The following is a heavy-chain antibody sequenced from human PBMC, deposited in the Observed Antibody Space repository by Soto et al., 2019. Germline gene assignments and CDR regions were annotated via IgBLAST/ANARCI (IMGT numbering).Heavy chain of an antibody. D-gene: IGHD4-17*01. Sequence: PGGSLRLSCAASGLNIKTNYMSWVRQAPGKGLEWVSILYAGGTTYYADSVKGRFAISRDNSGNTLYLQMSSLRAEDTAVYYCARDVTVTTPSYFNDWGQGTLVTVSS. J-gene: IGHJ4*02. CDR3: ARDVTVTTPSYFND. CDR1: GLNIKTNY. V-gene: IGHV3-66*01. CDR2: LYAGGTT.